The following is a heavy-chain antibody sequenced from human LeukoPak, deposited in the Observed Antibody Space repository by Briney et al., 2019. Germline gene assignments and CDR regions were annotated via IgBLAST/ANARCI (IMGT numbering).Heavy chain of an antibody. CDR1: GGSISSTTYY. CDR3: ARVIRGMISLWYFDL. CDR2: IYYSGST. D-gene: IGHD3-10*01. Sequence: SETLSLTCTVSGGSISSTTYYWGWIRQPPGKGLEWIGSIYYSGSTYYNPSLKSRVTISVDTSKNQFSLKLSSVTAADTAVYYCARVIRGMISLWYFDLWGRGTLVTVSS. V-gene: IGHV4-39*07. J-gene: IGHJ2*01.